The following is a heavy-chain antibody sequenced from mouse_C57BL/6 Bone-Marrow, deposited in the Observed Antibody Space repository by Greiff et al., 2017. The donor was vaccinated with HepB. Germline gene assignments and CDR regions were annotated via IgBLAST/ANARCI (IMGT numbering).Heavy chain of an antibody. CDR1: GFNIKDYY. J-gene: IGHJ4*01. V-gene: IGHV14-2*01. Sequence: VQLQQSGAELVKPGASVKLSCTASGFNIKDYYMHWVKQRTEQGLEWIGRIDPEDGETKYAPKFPGKATITADTSSNTAYLQLSSLTSEDSAVYYCARSCGGSFYAVDYWGQGTSVTVAS. D-gene: IGHD1-1*02. CDR2: IDPEDGET. CDR3: ARSCGGSFYAVDY.